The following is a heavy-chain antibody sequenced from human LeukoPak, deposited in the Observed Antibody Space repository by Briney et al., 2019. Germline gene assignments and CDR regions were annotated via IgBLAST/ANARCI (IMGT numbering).Heavy chain of an antibody. CDR1: GFTFSSYS. V-gene: IGHV3-21*01. D-gene: IGHD4-17*01. CDR3: ARDGGTTTADAFDI. Sequence: GGSLRLSCAASGFTFSSYSMNWVRQAPGKGLEWVSSISSSSSYIYYADSVKGRFTISRDNAKNSLYLQMNSLRAEDTAVYYCARDGGTTTADAFDIWGQGTMVTVSS. CDR2: ISSSSSYI. J-gene: IGHJ3*02.